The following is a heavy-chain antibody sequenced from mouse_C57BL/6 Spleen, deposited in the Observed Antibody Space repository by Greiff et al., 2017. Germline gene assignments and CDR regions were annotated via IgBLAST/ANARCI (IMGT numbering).Heavy chain of an antibody. J-gene: IGHJ4*01. Sequence: QVQLQQSGPGLVQPSQSLSITCTVSGFSLTSYGVHWVRQSPGKGLEWLGVIWRGGSTDYKAAFMSRLSITKDNSKSQVFFKMNSLQADDTAIYYCAKRRDGPYYAMDYWGQGTSVTVSS. D-gene: IGHD2-3*01. CDR3: AKRRDGPYYAMDY. V-gene: IGHV2-5*01. CDR1: GFSLTSYG. CDR2: IWRGGST.